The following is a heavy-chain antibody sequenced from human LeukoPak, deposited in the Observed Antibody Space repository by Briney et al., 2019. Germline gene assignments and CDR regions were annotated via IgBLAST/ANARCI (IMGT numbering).Heavy chain of an antibody. CDR1: GFSFSRYW. Sequence: PGGSLRLSCAASGFSFSRYWMSWVRQAPGKGLEWVANIKQDGSEKNYVESVKGRFTISRDNAKNSLYLQTNSLRAEDTAVYYCARDRVTTSSWPRVEYYYMDVWGKGTTVTISS. CDR2: IKQDGSEK. V-gene: IGHV3-7*01. D-gene: IGHD4-11*01. J-gene: IGHJ6*03. CDR3: ARDRVTTSSWPRVEYYYMDV.